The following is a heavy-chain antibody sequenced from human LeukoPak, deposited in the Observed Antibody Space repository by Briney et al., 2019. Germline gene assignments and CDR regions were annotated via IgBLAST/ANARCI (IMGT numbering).Heavy chain of an antibody. Sequence: GGSMRLSCAASAFTFSSYAMSWVRQAPGKGLEWVSAIRGSGGSTYYADSVQGRFTISRDNSKNTLYLQMNSLRAEDTAVYYCAKDLVQWLVQYYFDYWGQGTLVTVSS. V-gene: IGHV3-23*01. CDR3: AKDLVQWLVQYYFDY. CDR1: AFTFSSYA. CDR2: IRGSGGST. D-gene: IGHD6-19*01. J-gene: IGHJ4*02.